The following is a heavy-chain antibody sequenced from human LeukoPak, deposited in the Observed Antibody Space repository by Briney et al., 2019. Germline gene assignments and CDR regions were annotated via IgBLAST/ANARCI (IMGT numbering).Heavy chain of an antibody. J-gene: IGHJ4*02. CDR2: ISGSGGST. CDR3: AKDYCRGGSCYSGLEY. CDR1: GFTFSSYA. D-gene: IGHD2-15*01. V-gene: IGHV3-23*01. Sequence: GGSLRLSCAASGFTFSSYAMSWIRQAPGKGLEWVSVISGSGGSTHYADSVKGRFTISRDNPKNTLSLQMNSLRAEDTAVYYCAKDYCRGGSCYSGLEYWGQGTLVTVSS.